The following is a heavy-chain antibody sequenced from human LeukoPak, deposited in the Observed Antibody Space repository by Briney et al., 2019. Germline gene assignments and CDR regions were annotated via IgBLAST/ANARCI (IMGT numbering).Heavy chain of an antibody. D-gene: IGHD6-13*01. CDR2: INHSGST. CDR1: GGSFSGYY. Sequence: SSETLSLTCAVYGGSFSGYYWSWIRQPPGKGLEWIGEINHSGSTNYNPSLKSRVTISVDTSKNQFSLKLSSVTAADTAVYYCVREKFMIAAARNGMDVWGQETTVTVSS. J-gene: IGHJ6*02. V-gene: IGHV4-34*01. CDR3: VREKFMIAAARNGMDV.